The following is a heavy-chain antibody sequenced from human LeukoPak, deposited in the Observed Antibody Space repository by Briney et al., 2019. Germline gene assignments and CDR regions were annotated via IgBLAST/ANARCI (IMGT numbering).Heavy chain of an antibody. CDR2: IYYSGST. J-gene: IGHJ4*02. V-gene: IGHV4-39*01. D-gene: IGHD2-2*01. CDR1: GGSISSSSYY. CDR3: ARHCSSTSCFDY. Sequence: KSSETLSLTCTVSGGSISSSSYYWGWIRQPPGKGLEWIGSIYYSGSTYYNPSLKSRVTISVDTSKNQFSPKLSSVTAADTAVYYCARHCSSTSCFDYWGQGTLVTVSS.